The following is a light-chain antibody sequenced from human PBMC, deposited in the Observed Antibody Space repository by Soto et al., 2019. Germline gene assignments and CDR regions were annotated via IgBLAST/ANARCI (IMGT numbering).Light chain of an antibody. CDR1: QSISSY. CDR2: AAS. J-gene: IGKJ2*01. CDR3: QQTYTTPHT. V-gene: IGKV1-39*01. Sequence: DSQMTQSPYSLSASIGDRATITCRASQSISSYLDWYQQKPGKAPNLLIYAASTLQDGVTSKFSGSGFGTYFTLTISTLQPEDFAIYYCQQTYTTPHTFGPGTKVEIK.